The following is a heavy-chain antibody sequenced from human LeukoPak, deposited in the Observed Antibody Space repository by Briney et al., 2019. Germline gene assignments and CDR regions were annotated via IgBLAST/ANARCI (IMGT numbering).Heavy chain of an antibody. CDR1: GFTFSSYA. CDR3: AKRYCTSTSCSPFDY. CDR2: ISNSGGST. Sequence: GGSLRLSCAASGFTFSSYAMSWVRQAPGKGLEWVSAISNSGGSTFYADSVKGRFTISRDNSKNTLYLQMNSLRAEDTAVYYCAKRYCTSTSCSPFDYWGQGTLVTVSS. V-gene: IGHV3-23*01. D-gene: IGHD2-2*01. J-gene: IGHJ4*02.